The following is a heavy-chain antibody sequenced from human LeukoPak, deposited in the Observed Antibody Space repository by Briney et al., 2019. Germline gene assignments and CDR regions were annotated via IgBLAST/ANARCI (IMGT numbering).Heavy chain of an antibody. J-gene: IGHJ4*02. V-gene: IGHV3-53*04. Sequence: EGSLGLSCAASGFTVGNNYMSWVRQAPGKGLEWVSFLYSGGSTYYADSVKGRFTVSRHNSRNTVFLEMNSLRPEDTAVYYCARTKFGGSPYFDYWGQGTLVTVSS. D-gene: IGHD3-10*01. CDR2: LYSGGST. CDR1: GFTVGNNY. CDR3: ARTKFGGSPYFDY.